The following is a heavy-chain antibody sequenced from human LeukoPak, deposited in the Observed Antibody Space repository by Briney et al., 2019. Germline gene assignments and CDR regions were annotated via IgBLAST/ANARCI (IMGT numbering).Heavy chain of an antibody. CDR2: ISYDGSNK. CDR3: ARSRTLWGAFDI. Sequence: PGRSLRLSCAASGFTFSGYGMHWVRQAPGKGLEWVAVISYDGSNKYYADSVKGRFTISRDNSKNTLYLQMNSLRAEDTAVYYCARSRTLWGAFDIWGQGTMVTVSS. J-gene: IGHJ3*02. D-gene: IGHD2-21*01. CDR1: GFTFSGYG. V-gene: IGHV3-30*03.